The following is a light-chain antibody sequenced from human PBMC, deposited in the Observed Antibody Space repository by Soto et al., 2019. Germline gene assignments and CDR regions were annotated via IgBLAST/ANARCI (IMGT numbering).Light chain of an antibody. V-gene: IGLV2-8*01. CDR1: SSDVGGYNY. CDR2: EVT. CDR3: NSYSGTNNWV. Sequence: QSALTQPPSASGSPGQSVTISCAGTSSDVGGYNYVSWYQQNPGKAPKLMIYEVTKRPSGVPDRFSGSKSGNTASLTVSGLQAEDEGDYYCNSYSGTNNWVFGGGTKLTVL. J-gene: IGLJ2*01.